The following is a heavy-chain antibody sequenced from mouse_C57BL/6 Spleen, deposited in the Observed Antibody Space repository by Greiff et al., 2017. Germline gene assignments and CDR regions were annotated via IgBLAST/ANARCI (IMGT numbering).Heavy chain of an antibody. D-gene: IGHD3-2*02. CDR1: GYTFTEYT. CDR2: FYPGSGSI. CDR3: ARHEDQGAQAYYYAMDY. Sequence: QVQLQQSGAELVKPGASVKLSCKASGYTFTEYTIHWVKQRSGQGLEWIGWFYPGSGSIKYNEKFKDKATLTADKSSSTVYMELSRLTSEDSAVYFCARHEDQGAQAYYYAMDYWGQGTSVTVSS. J-gene: IGHJ4*01. V-gene: IGHV1-62-2*01.